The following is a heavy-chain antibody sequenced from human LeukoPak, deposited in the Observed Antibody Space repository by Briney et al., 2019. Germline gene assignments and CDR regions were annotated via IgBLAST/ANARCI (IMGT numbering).Heavy chain of an antibody. J-gene: IGHJ4*02. CDR1: GVTVSSHY. CDR2: IYIDGSK. V-gene: IGHV3-66*02. Sequence: GGSLRLSCAASGVTVSSHYMTWVRQAPGKGLEWVSVIYIDGSKYYADSVKGRFTISRDHSKNTLYLQLNSLRPEDTAVYYCARLPSYWGQGTLVIVSS. CDR3: ARLPSY.